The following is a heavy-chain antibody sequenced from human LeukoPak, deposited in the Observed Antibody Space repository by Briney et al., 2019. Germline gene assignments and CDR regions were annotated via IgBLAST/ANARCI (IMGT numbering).Heavy chain of an antibody. V-gene: IGHV1-2*02. CDR2: INPNSGGT. Sequence: ASVKVSCKASRYTFTGYYMHWVRQAPGQGLEWMGWINPNSGGTNYAQKFQGRVTMTRDTSISTAYMELSRLRSDDTAVYYCARAYCSSTSCSHPDYYYGMDVWGQGTTVTVSS. CDR3: ARAYCSSTSCSHPDYYYGMDV. J-gene: IGHJ6*02. D-gene: IGHD2-2*01. CDR1: RYTFTGYY.